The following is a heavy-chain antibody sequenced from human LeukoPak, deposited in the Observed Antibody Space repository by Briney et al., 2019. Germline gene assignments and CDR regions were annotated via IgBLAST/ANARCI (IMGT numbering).Heavy chain of an antibody. Sequence: PSETLSLTCTVSGGSISSSSYYWGWIRQPPGKGLEWIGSIYYSGSTYYNPSLKSRVTISVDTSKNQFSLKLSSVTAADTAVYYCAGHGDPGTGSSSRVDYWGQGTLVTVSS. D-gene: IGHD6-6*01. CDR1: GGSISSSSYY. V-gene: IGHV4-39*01. CDR3: AGHGDPGTGSSSRVDY. CDR2: IYYSGST. J-gene: IGHJ4*02.